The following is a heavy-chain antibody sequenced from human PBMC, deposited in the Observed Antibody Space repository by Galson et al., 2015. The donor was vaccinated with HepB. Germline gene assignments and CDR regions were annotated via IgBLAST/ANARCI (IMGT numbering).Heavy chain of an antibody. CDR2: MNPNSGNT. CDR3: ARRIWFGELLRWFDP. CDR1: GYTFTSYD. J-gene: IGHJ5*02. D-gene: IGHD3-10*01. V-gene: IGHV1-8*01. Sequence: SVKVSCKASGYTFTSYDINWVRQATGQGLEWMGWMNPNSGNTGYAQKFQGRVTMTRNTSISTAYMELRSLRSEDTAVYYCARRIWFGELLRWFDPWGQGTLVTVSS.